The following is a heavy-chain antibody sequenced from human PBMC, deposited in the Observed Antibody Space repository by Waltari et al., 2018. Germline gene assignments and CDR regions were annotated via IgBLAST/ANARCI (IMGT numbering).Heavy chain of an antibody. V-gene: IGHV4-39*07. CDR1: GDSISGSNYY. CDR2: IYSGGSS. D-gene: IGHD6-6*01. Sequence: QLQLQESGPGLVEPSEPLSLTCTASGDSISGSNYYWGWIRQPPGKGLEWIGSIYSGGSSYYNPSLKSRVTISVDTSKNQFSLKLNSVTAADAAVYFCARDRPGTISSFDPWGQGTLVTVSS. J-gene: IGHJ5*02. CDR3: ARDRPGTISSFDP.